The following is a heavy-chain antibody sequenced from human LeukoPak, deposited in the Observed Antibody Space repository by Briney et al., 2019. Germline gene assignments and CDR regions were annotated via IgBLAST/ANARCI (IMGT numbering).Heavy chain of an antibody. J-gene: IGHJ4*02. V-gene: IGHV3-33*01. Sequence: GGSLRLSCAASGFTFSNYGMHWVRQAPGKGLEWVAVIWYDGSNKYYADSVKGRFTISRDNSKNTLYLQMNSLRAEDTAVYYCARAPPGYCSSTSCYLSYWSQGILVTVSS. CDR2: IWYDGSNK. D-gene: IGHD2-2*01. CDR3: ARAPPGYCSSTSCYLSY. CDR1: GFTFSNYG.